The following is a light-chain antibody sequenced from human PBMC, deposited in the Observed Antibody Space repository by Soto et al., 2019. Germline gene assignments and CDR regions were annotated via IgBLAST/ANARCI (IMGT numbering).Light chain of an antibody. CDR3: YSYTSSKTYV. CDR2: DVS. CDR1: SSDVGGYNY. J-gene: IGLJ1*01. Sequence: QSALTQPASVSGSPGQSITISCTGTSSDVGGYNYVSWYQHHPGKVPQLMIYDVSNRPSGVSNRFSGSKSGNTASLTISGLQAEDEADYYCYSYTSSKTYVFGPGTKVTVL. V-gene: IGLV2-14*03.